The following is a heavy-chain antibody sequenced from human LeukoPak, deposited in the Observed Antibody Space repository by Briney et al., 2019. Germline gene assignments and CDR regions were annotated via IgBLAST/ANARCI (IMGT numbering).Heavy chain of an antibody. D-gene: IGHD6-19*01. CDR1: GGSISSGSYY. J-gene: IGHJ4*02. CDR3: ARQWLETFDY. V-gene: IGHV4-61*02. Sequence: SQTLSLTCTVSGGSISSGSYYWSWIRQPAGKGLEWIGRIYTSGSTNYNPSLKSRVTISVDTSKNQSSLKLSSVTAADTAVYYCARQWLETFDYWGQGTLVTVSS. CDR2: IYTSGST.